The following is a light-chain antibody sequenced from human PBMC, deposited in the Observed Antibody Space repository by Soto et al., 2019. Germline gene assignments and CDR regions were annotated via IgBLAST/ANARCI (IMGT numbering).Light chain of an antibody. V-gene: IGLV2-23*02. CDR3: SSYAGGNTAV. CDR1: TSDVGTYNL. Sequence: QYALTQPASVSGSPGQSITISCTGTTSDVGTYNLVSWYQQHPDKAPKLMIYEVTKRPSGVSNRFSGSKSGNTASLTISGLQADDEAYYYCSSYAGGNTAVFGGGTKLAVL. CDR2: EVT. J-gene: IGLJ2*01.